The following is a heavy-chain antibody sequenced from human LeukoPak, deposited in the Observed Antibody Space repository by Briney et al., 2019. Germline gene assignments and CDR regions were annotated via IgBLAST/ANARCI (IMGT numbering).Heavy chain of an antibody. D-gene: IGHD1-26*01. J-gene: IGHJ4*02. CDR1: GGTFSSCA. V-gene: IGHV1-69*04. CDR3: ARDRDLGIVGAHFDY. CDR2: IIPILGIA. Sequence: GSSVKVSCKASGGTFSSCAISWVRQAPRQGLEWMGRIIPILGIANYAQKFQGRVTITADKSTSTAYMELSSLRSEDTAVYYCARDRDLGIVGAHFDYWGQGTLVTVSS.